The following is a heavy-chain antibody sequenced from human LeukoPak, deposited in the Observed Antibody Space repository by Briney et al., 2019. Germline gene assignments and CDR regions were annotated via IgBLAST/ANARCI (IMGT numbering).Heavy chain of an antibody. CDR2: INPNSGGT. V-gene: IGHV1-2*02. CDR3: ARVEYSSSN. Sequence: EASVKVSCKASGYTFTGYYMHWVRQAPGQGLEWMGWINPNSGGTNYAQKFQGRVTMTRNTSISTAYMELSSLRSEDAAVYYCARVEYSSSNWGQGTLVTVSS. D-gene: IGHD6-6*01. J-gene: IGHJ4*02. CDR1: GYTFTGYY.